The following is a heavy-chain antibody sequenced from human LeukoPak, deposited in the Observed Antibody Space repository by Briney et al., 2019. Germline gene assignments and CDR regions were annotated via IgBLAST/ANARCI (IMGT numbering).Heavy chain of an antibody. CDR2: IENNGRST. D-gene: IGHD2-15*01. V-gene: IGHV3-74*01. CDR1: GFTFNNYW. CDR3: AREKVVASQYYYYGMDV. Sequence: GGSLRLSCEASGFTFNNYWMHWVRQAPGKGLVWVSHIENNGRSTNYAGSVKGRFTISRDNTRNTLSLEMNNLRAEDTAIYYCAREKVVASQYYYYGMDVWGQGTTVTVSS. J-gene: IGHJ6*02.